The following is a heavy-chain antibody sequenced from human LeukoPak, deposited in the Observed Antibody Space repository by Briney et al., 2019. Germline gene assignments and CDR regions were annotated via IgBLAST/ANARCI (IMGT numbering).Heavy chain of an antibody. Sequence: PGGSLRLSCEGSGFTFSRYSMNWVRQAPGKGLEWLSYISGSDTTVYYAESVKGRFTISRDNARNSLYLQMSSLRSEDTAVYYCARDAIFDFFSVGDAFDIWGQGTMVIVS. D-gene: IGHD3-3*01. CDR3: ARDAIFDFFSVGDAFDI. CDR2: ISGSDTTV. V-gene: IGHV3-48*01. CDR1: GFTFSRYS. J-gene: IGHJ3*02.